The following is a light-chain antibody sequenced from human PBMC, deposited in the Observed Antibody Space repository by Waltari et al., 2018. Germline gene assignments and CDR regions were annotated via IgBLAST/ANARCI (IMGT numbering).Light chain of an antibody. CDR3: QSYDNKNHWV. Sequence: NFMLTQPHSVSESPGKTVTISCTCRSGRMASNYVKWYQQRPGSSPTTVIYEDNQRPSGVPDRFSGSIDSSSNSASLTISGLKTEDEADYYCQSYDNKNHWVFGGGTKLTVL. CDR1: SGRMASNY. CDR2: EDN. V-gene: IGLV6-57*01. J-gene: IGLJ3*02.